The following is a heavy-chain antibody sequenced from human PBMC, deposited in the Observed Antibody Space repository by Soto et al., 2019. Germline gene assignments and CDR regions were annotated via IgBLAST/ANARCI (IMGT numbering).Heavy chain of an antibody. CDR2: IYPGDSDT. CDR3: ARDLGGWPDY. D-gene: IGHD6-19*01. J-gene: IGHJ4*02. V-gene: IGHV5-51*01. Sequence: GESLKISCQASGDSFTTYWIAWVRQMPGKGLEWMGIIYPGDSDTRCSPSFQGQVTISVDKSITTAYLQSSSLKASDTAMYYCARDLGGWPDYWGQGTLVTVSS. CDR1: GDSFTTYW.